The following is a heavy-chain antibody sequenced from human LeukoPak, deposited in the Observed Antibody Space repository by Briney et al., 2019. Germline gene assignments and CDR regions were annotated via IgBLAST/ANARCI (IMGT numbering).Heavy chain of an antibody. V-gene: IGHV3-20*04. Sequence: EGSLRLSCAASGFTFDDYGMSWVRQAPGKGLEWVSGINWNGGSTGYADSVKGRFTISRDNAKNSLYLQMNSLRAEDTALYYCARRHDYSNYFDYWGQGTLVTVSS. J-gene: IGHJ4*02. CDR3: ARRHDYSNYFDY. D-gene: IGHD4-11*01. CDR1: GFTFDDYG. CDR2: INWNGGST.